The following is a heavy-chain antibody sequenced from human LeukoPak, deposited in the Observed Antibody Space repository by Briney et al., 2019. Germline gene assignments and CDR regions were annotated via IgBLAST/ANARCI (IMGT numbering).Heavy chain of an antibody. Sequence: PSETLSLTCTVSGGSISSYYWSWIRQPPGKGLEWIGYIYYSGSTNYNPSLKSRVTISVDTSKNQFSLKLSSVTAADTAVYYCARGGTGAWFDHWGQGTLVTVSS. CDR3: ARGGTGAWFDH. J-gene: IGHJ5*02. CDR2: IYYSGST. D-gene: IGHD3-10*01. V-gene: IGHV4-59*01. CDR1: GGSISSYY.